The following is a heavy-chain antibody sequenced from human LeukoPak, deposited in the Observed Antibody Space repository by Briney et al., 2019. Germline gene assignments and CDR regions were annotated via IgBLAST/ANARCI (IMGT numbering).Heavy chain of an antibody. CDR1: GYSFTSYW. J-gene: IGHJ4*02. V-gene: IGHV5-51*01. Sequence: GESLKISCKGSGYSFTSYWIGWVRQMPGKGLEWMGIIYPGDSDTRYSPSFQGQVTISADKSISTAYLQWSSLKASDTATYYCARLSRSLEWLLWSGYYFDYWGQGTLVTVSS. D-gene: IGHD3-3*01. CDR2: IYPGDSDT. CDR3: ARLSRSLEWLLWSGYYFDY.